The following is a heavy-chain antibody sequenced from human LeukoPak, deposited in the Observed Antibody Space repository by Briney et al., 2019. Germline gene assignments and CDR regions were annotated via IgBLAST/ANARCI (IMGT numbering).Heavy chain of an antibody. CDR3: ARGKRETMVRGRHYYYYYVDV. V-gene: IGHV1-8*01. J-gene: IGHJ6*03. Sequence: ASVKVSCKASGYTFTSYDINWVRQATGQGLEWMGWMNPNSGNTGYAQKFQGRVTMTRNTSISTAYMELSSLRSEDTAVYYCARGKRETMVRGRHYYYYYVDVWGKGTTVTVSS. D-gene: IGHD3-10*01. CDR1: GYTFTSYD. CDR2: MNPNSGNT.